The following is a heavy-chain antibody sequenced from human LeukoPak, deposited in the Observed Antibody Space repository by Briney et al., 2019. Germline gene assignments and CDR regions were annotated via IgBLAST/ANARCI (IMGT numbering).Heavy chain of an antibody. CDR1: GYTFTGYY. J-gene: IGHJ4*02. CDR2: INPNSGGT. Sequence: GASVKVSCKASGYTFTGYYMHWVRQAPGQGLEWMGWINPNSGGTNYAQKFQGRVTMTRDTSISTAYMELSRLRSDDTAVYYCARDREYDFWSGYSKTFDYWGQGTLVTVSS. D-gene: IGHD3-3*01. CDR3: ARDREYDFWSGYSKTFDY. V-gene: IGHV1-2*02.